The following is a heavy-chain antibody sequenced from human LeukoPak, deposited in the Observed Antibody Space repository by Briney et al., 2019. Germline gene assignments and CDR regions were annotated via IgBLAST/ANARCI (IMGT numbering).Heavy chain of an antibody. J-gene: IGHJ4*02. V-gene: IGHV3-64*02. CDR2: ISSNGRNT. Sequence: GGSLRLSCAASGFAFSSYAMHWVRQAPGKGLTYVSAISSNGRNTHYADSVKGRFTISRDNSKNTLYLQMGSLRPEDMAVYYCARDLTGWIGYDYWGQGTLVTVSS. CDR1: GFAFSSYA. D-gene: IGHD3-3*01. CDR3: ARDLTGWIGYDY.